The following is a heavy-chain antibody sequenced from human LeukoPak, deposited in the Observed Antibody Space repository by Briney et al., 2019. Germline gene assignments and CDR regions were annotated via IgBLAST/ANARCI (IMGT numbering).Heavy chain of an antibody. J-gene: IGHJ4*02. CDR2: ISGSGGST. V-gene: IGHV3-23*01. Sequence: GGSLRLSCAASGFTFSSYAMSRVRQAPGKGLEWVSAISGSGGSTYYADSVKGRFTISRDNSKNTLYLQMNSLRAEDTAVYYCAKDREGGYSYGYVGYWGQGTLVTVSS. CDR1: GFTFSSYA. D-gene: IGHD5-18*01. CDR3: AKDREGGYSYGYVGY.